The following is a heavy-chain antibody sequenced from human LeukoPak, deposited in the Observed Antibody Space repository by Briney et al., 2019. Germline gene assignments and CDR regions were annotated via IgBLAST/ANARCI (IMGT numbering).Heavy chain of an antibody. CDR3: AKDGSRGESYPYFHY. CDR2: ISWDGGTT. V-gene: IGHV3-43D*03. Sequence: GGSLRLSCAASGFTFDDYAMHWVRQAPGKGLEWVSLISWDGGTTYYADSVKGRFTISRDNSKNSLYLQMNSLRAEDTAFYYCAKDGSRGESYPYFHYWGQGTLVTVSS. D-gene: IGHD1-26*01. J-gene: IGHJ4*02. CDR1: GFTFDDYA.